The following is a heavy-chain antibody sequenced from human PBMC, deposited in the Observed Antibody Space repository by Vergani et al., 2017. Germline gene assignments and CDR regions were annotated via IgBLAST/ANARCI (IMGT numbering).Heavy chain of an antibody. CDR3: ARLAGYCTKGVCYTEYFQH. CDR1: GYSFTSYW. V-gene: IGHV5-51*01. Sequence: EVQLVQSGAEVKKPGESLKISCKGSGYSFTSYWIGWVRQMPGKGLEWMGIIYPGDSDTRYSPSFQGQVTISADKSISTAYLQWSSLKASDTAMYYCARLAGYCTKGVCYTEYFQHWGQGTLVTVSS. J-gene: IGHJ1*01. D-gene: IGHD2-8*01. CDR2: IYPGDSDT.